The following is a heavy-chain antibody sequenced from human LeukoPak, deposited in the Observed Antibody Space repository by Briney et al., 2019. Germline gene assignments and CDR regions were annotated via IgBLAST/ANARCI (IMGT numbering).Heavy chain of an antibody. J-gene: IGHJ6*03. Sequence: GGSLRLSCAASGFTFSSYWMHWVRQAPGKGRVWVSRINSDGSSTSYADSVKGRFTISRDNAKNTLYLQMNSLRAEDTAVYYCARDAIKYYYDSSGFDHYMDVWGKGTTVTVSS. CDR2: INSDGSST. CDR1: GFTFSSYW. V-gene: IGHV3-74*01. D-gene: IGHD3-22*01. CDR3: ARDAIKYYYDSSGFDHYMDV.